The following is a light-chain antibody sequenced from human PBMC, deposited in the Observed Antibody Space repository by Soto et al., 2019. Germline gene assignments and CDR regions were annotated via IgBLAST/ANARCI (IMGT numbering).Light chain of an antibody. V-gene: IGLV2-23*01. CDR1: SSDVGSYNL. Sequence: QSALTQPASVSGSPGQSITISCTGTSSDVGSYNLVSWYQQHPGKAPQLMIYEGSTLSSGVSNRFSGSKSVNTASLTISGLQDEDEAEYYCCSYAGSSTHVVFGGGTKLTVL. CDR2: EGS. J-gene: IGLJ2*01. CDR3: CSYAGSSTHVV.